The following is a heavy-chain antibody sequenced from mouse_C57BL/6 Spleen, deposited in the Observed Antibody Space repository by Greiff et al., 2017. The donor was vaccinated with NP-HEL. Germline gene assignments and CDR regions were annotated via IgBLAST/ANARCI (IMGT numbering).Heavy chain of an antibody. V-gene: IGHV1-62-2*01. CDR2: FYPGSGSI. CDR3: ARHEAYYSNYRAWFAY. Sequence: QVQLKQSGAELVKPGASVKLSCKASGYTFTEYTIHWVKQRSGQGLEWIGWFYPGSGSIKYNEKFKDKATLTADKSSSTVYMELSRLTSEDSAVYFCARHEAYYSNYRAWFAYWGQGTLVTVSA. CDR1: GYTFTEYT. J-gene: IGHJ3*01. D-gene: IGHD2-5*01.